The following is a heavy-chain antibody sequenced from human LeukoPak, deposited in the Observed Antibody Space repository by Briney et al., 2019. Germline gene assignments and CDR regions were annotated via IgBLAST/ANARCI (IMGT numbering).Heavy chain of an antibody. Sequence: PGGSLRLSSVPSGFTFSSYDMHWVRQAPGKGLEWMAVLWYDGSNTYYANSVKGRFTISRDNSNNTLYLQMNSLRAEDTAVYYCAGEKDRVFDSWGQGTLVIVSS. D-gene: IGHD1-14*01. CDR3: AGEKDRVFDS. V-gene: IGHV3-33*01. J-gene: IGHJ4*02. CDR1: GFTFSSYD. CDR2: LWYDGSNT.